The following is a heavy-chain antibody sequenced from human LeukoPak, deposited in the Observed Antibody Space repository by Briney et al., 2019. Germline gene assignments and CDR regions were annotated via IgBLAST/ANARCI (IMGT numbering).Heavy chain of an antibody. CDR3: AKHGCSGGSCSPYYYYYMDV. J-gene: IGHJ6*03. V-gene: IGHV4-39*01. CDR2: INHSGST. D-gene: IGHD2-15*01. Sequence: SETLSLTCTVSGGSISSSTYFWGWIRQPPGKGLEWIGEINHSGSTNYNPSLKSRVTISVDTSKNQFSLKLSSVTAADTAVYYCAKHGCSGGSCSPYYYYYMDVWGKGTTVTVSS. CDR1: GGSISSSTYF.